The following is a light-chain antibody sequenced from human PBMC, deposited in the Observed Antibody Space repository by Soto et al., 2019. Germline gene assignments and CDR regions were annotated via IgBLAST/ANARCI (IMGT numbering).Light chain of an antibody. CDR1: SSDVGSYNL. J-gene: IGLJ3*02. CDR3: CSYAGSSTWV. V-gene: IGLV2-23*01. CDR2: EGS. Sequence: QSALTQPASVSGSPGQSITISCTGTSSDVGSYNLVSWYQQLPGKAPKLMICEGSKRPSGVSNRFSGSKSGNTASLTISGLQAEDEADYYCCSYAGSSTWVFGGGTKLTVL.